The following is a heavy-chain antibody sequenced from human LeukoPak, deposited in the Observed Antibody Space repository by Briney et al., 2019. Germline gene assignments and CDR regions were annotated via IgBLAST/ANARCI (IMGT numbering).Heavy chain of an antibody. CDR1: GGSISSYY. CDR2: IYYSGST. J-gene: IGHJ6*03. V-gene: IGHV4-59*08. Sequence: PSETLSLTCTVSGGSISSYYWSWIRQPPGKGLEWIGYIYYSGSTNYNPSLKSRVTISVDTSKNQLSLKLSSVTAADTAVYYCARVGPWVNPDYYYYYMDVWGKGTTVTVS. CDR3: ARVGPWVNPDYYYYYMDV. D-gene: IGHD1-14*01.